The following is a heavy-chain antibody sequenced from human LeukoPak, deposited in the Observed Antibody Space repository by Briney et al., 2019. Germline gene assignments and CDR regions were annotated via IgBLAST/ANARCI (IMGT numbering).Heavy chain of an antibody. V-gene: IGHV4-61*02. CDR3: ARAAPDFWSGYYRFDYYYYYMDV. D-gene: IGHD3-3*01. CDR2: IYTSGST. CDR1: GGSISSGSYY. J-gene: IGHJ6*03. Sequence: SQTLSLTCTVSGGSISSGSYYWSWTRQPAGKGLEWIGRIYTSGSTNYNPSLKSRVTISVDTSKNQFSLKLSSVTAADTAVYYCARAAPDFWSGYYRFDYYYYYMDVWGKGTTVTVSS.